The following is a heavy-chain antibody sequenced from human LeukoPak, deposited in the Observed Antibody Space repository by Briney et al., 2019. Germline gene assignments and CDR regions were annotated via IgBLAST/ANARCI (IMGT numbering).Heavy chain of an antibody. CDR1: GGTFSSFA. D-gene: IGHD2-15*01. CDR3: ASEGYCSGGSCYSGLDY. Sequence: SVKVSCKASGGTFSSFAISWVRQAPGQGLEWMGGIIPIFGTANYAQKFQGRVTITTDESTSTAYMELSSLRSEDTAVYYCASEGYCSGGSCYSGLDYWGQGTLVTVSS. CDR2: IIPIFGTA. J-gene: IGHJ4*02. V-gene: IGHV1-69*05.